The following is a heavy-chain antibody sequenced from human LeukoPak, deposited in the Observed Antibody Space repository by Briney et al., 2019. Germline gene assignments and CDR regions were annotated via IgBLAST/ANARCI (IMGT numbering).Heavy chain of an antibody. CDR1: GGSISSGDYY. Sequence: SQTLSLTCTVSGGSISSGDYYWSWIRQPPGKGLEWIGYIYYSGSTNYNPSLKSRVTISVDASKNQFSLKLSSVTAADTAVYYCARGGSYYGYFDYWGQGTLVTASS. CDR2: IYYSGST. J-gene: IGHJ4*02. D-gene: IGHD1-26*01. V-gene: IGHV4-61*08. CDR3: ARGGSYYGYFDY.